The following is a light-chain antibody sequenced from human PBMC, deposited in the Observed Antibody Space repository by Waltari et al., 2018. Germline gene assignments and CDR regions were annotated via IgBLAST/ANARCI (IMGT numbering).Light chain of an antibody. CDR2: GAS. CDR1: QRPSSN. V-gene: IGKV3-15*01. Sequence: EILMTQSPATLSVSPGERAPLSCRARQRPSSNFAWYQQKPGQAHRLLIYGASTRATGIPARFSGSGSGTEFTLTISSLQSEDFAVYYCQQYNNWPPWWTFGQGTKVEIK. J-gene: IGKJ1*01. CDR3: QQYNNWPPWWT.